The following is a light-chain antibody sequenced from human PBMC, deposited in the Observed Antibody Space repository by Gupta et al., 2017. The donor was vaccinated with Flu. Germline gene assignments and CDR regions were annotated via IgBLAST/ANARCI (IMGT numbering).Light chain of an antibody. V-gene: IGLV8-61*01. CDR3: LIDMTNAFWL. CDR2: GTD. CDR1: PGSVAAWHY. Sequence: TEVTPDPTMSVSIRGTVTHTCALTPGSVAAWHYVSWYRQTPGQAPRTLIYGTDTRSSGVPSRFSGSIIGNKAALTIVGSEADDESHYYCLIDMTNAFWLFGGGTKLTVL. J-gene: IGLJ3*02.